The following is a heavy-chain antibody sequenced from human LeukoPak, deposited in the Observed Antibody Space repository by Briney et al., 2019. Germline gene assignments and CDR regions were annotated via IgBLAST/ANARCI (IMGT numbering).Heavy chain of an antibody. CDR2: IIPIFGTA. CDR3: ARGQSHFWPYMDV. V-gene: IGHV1-69*05. J-gene: IGHJ6*03. D-gene: IGHD3-3*02. Sequence: GSSVKVSCKASGGTFSSYDIRWVRQAPGQGLEWMGGIIPIFGTASYAQKFQGRVTMTRDMSTSTVYMELSSLRSEDTAVYYCARGQSHFWPYMDVWGKGTTVTVSS. CDR1: GGTFSSYD.